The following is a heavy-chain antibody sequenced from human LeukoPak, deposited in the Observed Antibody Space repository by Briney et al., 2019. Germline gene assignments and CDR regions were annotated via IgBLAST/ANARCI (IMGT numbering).Heavy chain of an antibody. J-gene: IGHJ4*02. CDR2: INPNSGGT. V-gene: IGHV1-2*02. D-gene: IGHD3-10*01. CDR1: GYTFTGYY. CDR3: ARALDSIWFGELLYYFDY. Sequence: GASVKVSCKASGYTFTGYYMHWVRQAPGQGLEWMGWINPNSGGTNYAQKLQGRVTMTTDTSTSTAYMELRSLRSDDTAVYYCARALDSIWFGELLYYFDYWGQGTLVTVSS.